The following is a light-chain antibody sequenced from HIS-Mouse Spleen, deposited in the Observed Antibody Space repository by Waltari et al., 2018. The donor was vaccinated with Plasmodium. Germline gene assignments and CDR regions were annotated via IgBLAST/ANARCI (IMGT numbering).Light chain of an antibody. CDR3: QQYNSYWT. CDR1: QSISSW. J-gene: IGKJ1*01. V-gene: IGKV1-5*03. Sequence: DIQMTQSPSTLSASVGDRVTITCRASQSISSWLAWYQQKPGKAPKLLIYKASSLESGVPSRFSGSGSGTGFTLTISSLQPDDFATYYRQQYNSYWTFGQGTKVEIK. CDR2: KAS.